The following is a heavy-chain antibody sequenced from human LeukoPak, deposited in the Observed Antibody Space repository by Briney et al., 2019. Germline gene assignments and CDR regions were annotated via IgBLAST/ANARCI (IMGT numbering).Heavy chain of an antibody. Sequence: SQTLSLTCTVSGGSISSGNYYRSWIRQHPGKGLEWIGYIYYSGTTYYNPSLKSRVTISVDTSKNQFSLNLSSVTAADTAVYYCAREEMATAYYFDYWGQGALVTVSS. CDR1: GGSISSGNYY. CDR3: AREEMATAYYFDY. D-gene: IGHD5-24*01. V-gene: IGHV4-31*03. J-gene: IGHJ4*02. CDR2: IYYSGTT.